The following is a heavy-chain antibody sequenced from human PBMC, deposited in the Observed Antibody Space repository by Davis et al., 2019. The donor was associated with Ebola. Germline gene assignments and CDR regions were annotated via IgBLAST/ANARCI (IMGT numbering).Heavy chain of an antibody. Sequence: PGGSLRLSCKGSGYSFTSYWIGWVRQMPGKGLEWMGIIYPGDSDTRYSPSFQGQVTISADKSISTAYLQWSSLKASDTAMYYCARAVAGTSGEVGDYYYGMDVWGQGTTVTVSS. V-gene: IGHV5-51*01. CDR1: GYSFTSYW. D-gene: IGHD6-19*01. CDR2: IYPGDSDT. J-gene: IGHJ6*02. CDR3: ARAVAGTSGEVGDYYYGMDV.